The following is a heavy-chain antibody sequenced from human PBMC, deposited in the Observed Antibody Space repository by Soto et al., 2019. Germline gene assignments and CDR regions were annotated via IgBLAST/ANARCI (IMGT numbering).Heavy chain of an antibody. Sequence: EVQLLESGGGLVQPGGSLRLSCTASGITFSNYAMSWVRQALRKGLEWVSSISTSGGRPYYADSVKGRFTISRDNSKNTLYLQMNSLRVEDTAVYYCAKDPDRYDYVWGTYRYIDHWGQGTLVTVSS. CDR2: ISTSGGRP. V-gene: IGHV3-23*01. CDR1: GITFSNYA. D-gene: IGHD3-16*02. CDR3: AKDPDRYDYVWGTYRYIDH. J-gene: IGHJ4*02.